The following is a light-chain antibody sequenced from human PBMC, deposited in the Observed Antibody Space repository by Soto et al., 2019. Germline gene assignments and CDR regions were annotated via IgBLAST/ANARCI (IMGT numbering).Light chain of an antibody. CDR2: GAS. J-gene: IGKJ2*01. CDR1: QSVGSD. CDR3: QQYNNWPPYT. V-gene: IGKV3-15*01. Sequence: EIVMTQSPATLSVSPGERATLSCRASQSVGSDLAWYQQRPGQAPRLVIFGASTRATGIPARFSGSGSGTEFTLTISSLQYEDLAVYYCQQYNNWPPYTFGQGTKLEIK.